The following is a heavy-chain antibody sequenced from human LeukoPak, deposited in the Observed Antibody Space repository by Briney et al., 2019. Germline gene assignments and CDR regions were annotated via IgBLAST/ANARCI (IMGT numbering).Heavy chain of an antibody. CDR2: IYYSGST. V-gene: IGHV4-59*08. J-gene: IGHJ5*02. D-gene: IGHD6-19*01. Sequence: SETLSLTCTVSGGSISSYYWSWIRQPPGKGLEWIGYIYYSGSTNYNPSLKSRVTISVDTSKNQFSLKLSSVTAADTAVYYCARQGPYSSGWYGGVLRESWFDPWGQGTLVTVSS. CDR3: ARQGPYSSGWYGGVLRESWFDP. CDR1: GGSISSYY.